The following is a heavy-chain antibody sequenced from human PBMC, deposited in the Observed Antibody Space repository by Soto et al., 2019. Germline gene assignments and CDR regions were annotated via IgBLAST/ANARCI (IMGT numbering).Heavy chain of an antibody. V-gene: IGHV4-59*01. D-gene: IGHD6-6*01. CDR2: IYYSGST. Sequence: PSETLSLTCTVSGGSIISYYWSWIRQPPGKGLEWIGYIYYSGSTNYNPSLKSRVTISVDTSKNQFSLKLSSVTAADTAVYYCARQYSSSYDYWGQGTLVTVSS. CDR3: ARQYSSSYDY. J-gene: IGHJ4*02. CDR1: GGSIISYY.